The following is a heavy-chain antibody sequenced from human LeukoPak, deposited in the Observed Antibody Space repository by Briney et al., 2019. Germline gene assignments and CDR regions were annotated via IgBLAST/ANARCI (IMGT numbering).Heavy chain of an antibody. CDR2: LNPNSGDT. Sequence: GASVTVSYKASGYTFTDYYMHWVRQAPGQGLEWMGWLNPNSGDTNYAQKFQGRVGMTRDTSISTAYMDLSDLRSDDTAVYYCARGRNIEMTTMSGGSDYWGQGTLVTVSS. CDR3: ARGRNIEMTTMSGGSDY. D-gene: IGHD5-24*01. CDR1: GYTFTDYY. V-gene: IGHV1-2*02. J-gene: IGHJ4*02.